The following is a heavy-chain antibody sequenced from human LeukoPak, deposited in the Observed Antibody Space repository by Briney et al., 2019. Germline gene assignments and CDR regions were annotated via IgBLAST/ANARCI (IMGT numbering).Heavy chain of an antibody. CDR1: GGSISSSSYY. V-gene: IGHV4-39*07. J-gene: IGHJ5*02. Sequence: SETLSLTCTVSGGSISSSSYYWGWIRQPPGKGLEWIGSIYYGRSTYYNPSLKSRVTVSVDTSKNQFSLKLSSVTGAGTAVYSRARVGVQDILTPHGWFDPWGQGTLVTVSS. CDR3: ARVGVQDILTPHGWFDP. CDR2: IYYGRST. D-gene: IGHD3-9*01.